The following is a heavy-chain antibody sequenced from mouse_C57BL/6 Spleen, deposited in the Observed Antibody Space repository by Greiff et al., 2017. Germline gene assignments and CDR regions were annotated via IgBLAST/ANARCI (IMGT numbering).Heavy chain of an antibody. Sequence: VQLPQSDAELVKPGASVKISCKVSGYTFTDHTIHWMKQRPEQGLAWIGYIYPRAGSTKYNEKFKGKATLTADKSSSTAYMQLNRLTSEDAAVYCWARGGFYFSSSWYFDVWGTGTTVTVAS. CDR3: ARGGFYFSSSWYFDV. D-gene: IGHD1-1*01. J-gene: IGHJ1*03. CDR1: GYTFTDHT. V-gene: IGHV1-78*01. CDR2: IYPRAGST.